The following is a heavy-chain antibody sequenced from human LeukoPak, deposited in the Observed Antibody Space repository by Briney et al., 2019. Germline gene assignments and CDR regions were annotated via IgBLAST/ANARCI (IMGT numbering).Heavy chain of an antibody. Sequence: GGSLRLSCAASGFTFDDYAMHWVRQAPGKGLEWVSGISWNSGSIGYADSVKGRFTISRDNAKNSLSLQMSSLRAEDTAVYYCTRGTSSGYYSDYWGQGTLVTVSS. D-gene: IGHD3-3*01. J-gene: IGHJ4*02. CDR2: ISWNSGSI. CDR1: GFTFDDYA. CDR3: TRGTSSGYYSDY. V-gene: IGHV3-9*01.